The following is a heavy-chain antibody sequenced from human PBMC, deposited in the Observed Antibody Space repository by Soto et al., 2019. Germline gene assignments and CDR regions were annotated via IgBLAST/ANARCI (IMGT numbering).Heavy chain of an antibody. D-gene: IGHD1-26*01. CDR1: GGSISSYY. CDR3: ALSSGSYYYYGMDV. V-gene: IGHV4-59*01. Sequence: QVQLQESGPGLVKPSETLSLTCTVSGGSISSYYWSWIRQPPGKGLEWIGYIYYSGSTNYNPSLKSRVTISVDTSKNQFSLKLSSVTAADTAVYYCALSSGSYYYYGMDVWGQGTTVTVSS. CDR2: IYYSGST. J-gene: IGHJ6*02.